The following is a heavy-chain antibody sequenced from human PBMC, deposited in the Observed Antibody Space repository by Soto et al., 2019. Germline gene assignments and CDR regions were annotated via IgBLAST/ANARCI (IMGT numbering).Heavy chain of an antibody. D-gene: IGHD3-10*01. CDR3: ARDVGSVNYYYGMDV. CDR1: GFTFSSYT. CDR2: ISTSGSTI. V-gene: IGHV3-48*02. J-gene: IGHJ6*02. Sequence: LRLSCAASGFTFSSYTMNWVRQAPGKGLEWVSYISTSGSTIHYADSVKGRFTISRDNAKNSLDLQMNSLRDEDTAVYYCARDVGSVNYYYGMDVWGQGTTVTVS.